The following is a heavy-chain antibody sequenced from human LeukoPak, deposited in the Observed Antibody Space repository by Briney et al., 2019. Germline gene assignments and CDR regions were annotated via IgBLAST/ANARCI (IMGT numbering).Heavy chain of an antibody. J-gene: IGHJ5*02. Sequence: ASVKVSCKASGYTFTGYYMHWVRQAPGQGLEWMGWINPNSGGTNYAQKFQGRVTMTRDTSISTAYMELSRLRSDDTDVYYCARAQYCGGDCYSNWFDPWGQGTLVTVSS. D-gene: IGHD2-21*02. CDR2: INPNSGGT. V-gene: IGHV1-2*02. CDR3: ARAQYCGGDCYSNWFDP. CDR1: GYTFTGYY.